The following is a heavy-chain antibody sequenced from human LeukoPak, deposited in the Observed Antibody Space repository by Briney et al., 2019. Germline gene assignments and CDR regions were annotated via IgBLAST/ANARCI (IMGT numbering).Heavy chain of an antibody. CDR2: XXXXGSNK. D-gene: IGHD3-10*01. V-gene: IGHV3-30*18. Sequence: GRSLRLSCAASGFTFSSYGMXWVXXXXXXXXXXXXXXXXXGSNKYYADSVKGRFTISRDNSKNTLYLQMNSLRAEDTAVYYCAKGQNLWFREPYDAFDIWGQGTMVTVSS. CDR1: GFTFSSYG. CDR3: AKGQNLWFREPYDAFDI. J-gene: IGHJ3*02.